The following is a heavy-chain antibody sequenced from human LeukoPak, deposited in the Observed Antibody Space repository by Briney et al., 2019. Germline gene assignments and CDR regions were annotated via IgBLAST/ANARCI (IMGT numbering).Heavy chain of an antibody. CDR1: GYTFTGYY. CDR3: ARGFSSSWSLIVYCYMDV. V-gene: IGHV1-2*02. Sequence: ASVKVSCKASGYTFTGYYMHWVRQAPGQGLEWMGWINPNSGGTNYAQKFQGRVTMTRDTSISTAYMELSRLRSDDTAVYYCARGFSSSWSLIVYCYMDVWGKGTTVTVSS. CDR2: INPNSGGT. J-gene: IGHJ6*03. D-gene: IGHD6-13*01.